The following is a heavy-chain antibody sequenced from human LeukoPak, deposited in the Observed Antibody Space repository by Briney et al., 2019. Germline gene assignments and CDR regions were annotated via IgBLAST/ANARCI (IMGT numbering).Heavy chain of an antibody. V-gene: IGHV4-34*01. J-gene: IGHJ4*02. CDR3: ARSYSSSWYDS. CDR1: GGSFSGYY. D-gene: IGHD6-13*01. CDR2: INHSGST. Sequence: SETLSLTCAVYGGSFSGYYWSWIRQPPGKGLEWIGEINHSGSTNYNPSLKSRVTISVDTSKNQFSLKPSSVTAADTAVYYCARSYSSSWYDSWGQGTLVTVSS.